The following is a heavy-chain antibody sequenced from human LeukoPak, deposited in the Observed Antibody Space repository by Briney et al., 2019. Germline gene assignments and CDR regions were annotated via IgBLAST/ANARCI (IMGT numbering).Heavy chain of an antibody. CDR1: GYTFNKFR. J-gene: IGHJ5*02. Sequence: GEVLKSSCKGFGYTFNKFRIAWVRQMPGEGLGWMGMIFYSESDTRYNPSLEGQVTMSGDTSINTAYPQWSSLTATDTAIYYCATHHSLFGVIIPIHLDPWGRGTPVTVSS. D-gene: IGHD3-16*02. V-gene: IGHV5-51*01. CDR2: IFYSESDT. CDR3: ATHHSLFGVIIPIHLDP.